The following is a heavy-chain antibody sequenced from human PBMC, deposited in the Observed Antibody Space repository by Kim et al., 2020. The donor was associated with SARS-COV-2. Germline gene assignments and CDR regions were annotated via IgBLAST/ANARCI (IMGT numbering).Heavy chain of an antibody. J-gene: IGHJ5*02. D-gene: IGHD3-10*01. V-gene: IGHV4-39*07. Sequence: SETLSLTCTVSGGSISSSSYYWGWIRQPPGKGLEWIGSIYYSGSTYYNPSLKSRVTISVDTSKNQFSLKLSSVTAADTAVYYCARDATMVRGRVNWFDPWGQGTLVIVAS. CDR2: IYYSGST. CDR1: GGSISSSSYY. CDR3: ARDATMVRGRVNWFDP.